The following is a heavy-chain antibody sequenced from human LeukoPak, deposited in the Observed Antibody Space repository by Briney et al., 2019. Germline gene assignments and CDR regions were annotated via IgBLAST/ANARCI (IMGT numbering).Heavy chain of an antibody. Sequence: PSETLSLTCTVSGGSISSYYWSWLRQPAGKGREGIGRIYTSGSTNYNPSLKSRVTMSVDTSKNQFSLKLSSVTAADTAVYYCARGRYSSSWYGDFDYWGQGTLVTVSS. V-gene: IGHV4-4*07. CDR1: GGSISSYY. CDR3: ARGRYSSSWYGDFDY. D-gene: IGHD6-13*01. CDR2: IYTSGST. J-gene: IGHJ4*02.